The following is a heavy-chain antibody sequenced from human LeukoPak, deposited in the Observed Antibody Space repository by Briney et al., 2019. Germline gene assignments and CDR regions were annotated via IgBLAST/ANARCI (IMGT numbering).Heavy chain of an antibody. CDR3: ARDLAQWGAAFDT. J-gene: IGHJ3*02. CDR2: IYYSGNT. V-gene: IGHV4-31*03. D-gene: IGHD1-26*01. CDR1: GGSITSAGHY. Sequence: SQTLSLTCTVSGGSITSAGHYWTWIRQRPGQGLEWIGYIYYSGNTYYNPSLEGRISISIDTSKSQFSLRLTSVTVADTAVYFCARDLAQWGAAFDTWGQGTMVTVSS.